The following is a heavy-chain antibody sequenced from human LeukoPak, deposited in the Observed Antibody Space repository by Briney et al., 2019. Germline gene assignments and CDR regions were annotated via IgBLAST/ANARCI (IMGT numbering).Heavy chain of an antibody. CDR2: FDPEDGET. CDR1: GYTLTELS. J-gene: IGHJ4*02. D-gene: IGHD6-13*01. CDR3: TTDQGYIAAATLDY. V-gene: IGHV1-24*01. Sequence: EASVNVSCKVSGYTLTELSMHWVRQAPGRGLEWMGGFDPEDGETIYAQKFQGRVTMTEDTSTDTAYMELSSLRSEDTAVYYCTTDQGYIAAATLDYWGQGTLVTVSS.